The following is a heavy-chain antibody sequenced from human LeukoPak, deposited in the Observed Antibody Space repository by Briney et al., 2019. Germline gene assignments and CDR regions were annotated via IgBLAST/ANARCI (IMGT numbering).Heavy chain of an antibody. CDR3: ARLPGRIGTSVSYYFDY. J-gene: IGHJ4*02. V-gene: IGHV4-59*01. D-gene: IGHD1-1*01. CDR2: IYYSGST. CDR1: GGSISSYY. Sequence: PSETLSLTCTVSGGSISSYYWSWIRQPPGKGLEWIGYIYYSGSTNYNPSLKSRVTISVDTSKNQFSLKLSSVTAADTAVYYCARLPGRIGTSVSYYFDYWGQGTLVTVSS.